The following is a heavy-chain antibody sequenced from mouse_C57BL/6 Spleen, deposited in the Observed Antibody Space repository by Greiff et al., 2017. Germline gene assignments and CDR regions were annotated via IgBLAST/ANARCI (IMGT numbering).Heavy chain of an antibody. CDR3: ARSLDYYGSSYYFDY. D-gene: IGHD1-1*01. V-gene: IGHV1-26*01. CDR2: INPNNGGT. Sequence: VQLQQSGPELVKPGASVKISCKASGYTFTDYYMNWVKQSHGKSLEWIGDINPNNGGTSYNQKFKGKATLTVDKSSSTAYMELRSLTSEDSAVYYCARSLDYYGSSYYFDYWGQGTTLTVSS. J-gene: IGHJ2*01. CDR1: GYTFTDYY.